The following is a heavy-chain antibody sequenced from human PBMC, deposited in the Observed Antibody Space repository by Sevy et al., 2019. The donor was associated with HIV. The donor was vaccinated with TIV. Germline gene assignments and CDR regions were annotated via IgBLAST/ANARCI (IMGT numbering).Heavy chain of an antibody. Sequence: GGSLRLSCAASGFTFSSYWMHWVRQAPGKGLVWVSRINSDGSSTSYADSVKGRFTISRDNAKNTLYLQMNGLRAEDTALYYCARLRYCSSTSCYTYYGADAFDIWGQGTMVTVSS. CDR2: INSDGSST. J-gene: IGHJ3*02. CDR1: GFTFSSYW. D-gene: IGHD2-2*02. CDR3: ARLRYCSSTSCYTYYGADAFDI. V-gene: IGHV3-74*01.